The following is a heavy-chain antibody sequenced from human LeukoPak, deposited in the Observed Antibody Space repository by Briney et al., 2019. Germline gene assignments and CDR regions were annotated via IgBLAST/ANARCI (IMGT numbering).Heavy chain of an antibody. CDR3: ARQSDGYDSNWFDP. CDR2: IYSSGST. D-gene: IGHD5-24*01. V-gene: IGHV4-4*09. Sequence: SETLSLTCTVSGGSISRYYWNWIRQPPRKGLEWIGYIYSSGSTDYNPSLKGRVTISVDTSKNQFSLKLNSVTAADTAVYYCARQSDGYDSNWFDPWGQGTLVTVS. J-gene: IGHJ5*02. CDR1: GGSISRYY.